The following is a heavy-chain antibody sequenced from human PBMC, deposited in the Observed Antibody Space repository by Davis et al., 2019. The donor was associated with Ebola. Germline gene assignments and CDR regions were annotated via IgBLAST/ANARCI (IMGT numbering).Heavy chain of an antibody. CDR1: GGSFSGYY. CDR3: ARHLRGDDYNSFGPRWLLNWFDP. D-gene: IGHD5-24*01. V-gene: IGHV4-34*01. CDR2: INHSGST. J-gene: IGHJ5*02. Sequence: MPSETLSLTCAVYGGSFSGYYWSWIRQPPGKGLEWIGEINHSGSTNYNPSLKSRVTISVDTSKNQFSLKLSSVTAADTAVYYCARHLRGDDYNSFGPRWLLNWFDPWGQGTLVTVSS.